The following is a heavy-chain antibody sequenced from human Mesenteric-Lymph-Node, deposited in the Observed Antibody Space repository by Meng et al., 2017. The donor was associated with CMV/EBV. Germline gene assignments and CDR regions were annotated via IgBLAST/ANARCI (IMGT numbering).Heavy chain of an antibody. D-gene: IGHD6-19*01. CDR2: IYYSGST. CDR3: ARNFIRSGWSGFDY. J-gene: IGHJ4*02. CDR1: GYSISSSNW. V-gene: IGHV4-28*01. Sequence: VSGYSISSSNWWGWIRQPPGKGLEWIGYIYYSGSTYYNPSLKSRVTMSVDTSKNQFSLKLSSVTAVDTAVYYCARNFIRSGWSGFDYWGQGTLVTVSS.